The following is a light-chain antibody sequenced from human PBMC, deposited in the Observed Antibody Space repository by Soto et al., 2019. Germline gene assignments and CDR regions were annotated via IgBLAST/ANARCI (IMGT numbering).Light chain of an antibody. J-gene: IGKJ1*01. CDR2: DVS. CDR1: QSVSSSY. Sequence: DIVLTQSPGTLCLSPGERATLSCRASQSVSSSYLAWYQQKPGQAPRLLIYDVSNRATGIPARFSGSGSGTEFTLTINSLQPDDFATYYCQQYHIYSGTFGQGTKVDIK. V-gene: IGKV3-20*01. CDR3: QQYHIYSGT.